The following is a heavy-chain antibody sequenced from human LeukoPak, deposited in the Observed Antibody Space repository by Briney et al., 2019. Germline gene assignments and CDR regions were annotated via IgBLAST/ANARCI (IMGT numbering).Heavy chain of an antibody. CDR3: ARGRESHGHYFHF. V-gene: IGHV1-69*01. Sequence: SVKVSCKASGGTFNNYAINWVRQAPGQGLEWMGGIFPLFETTNYAQGFQGRVTITADDSTSTAYMELNSLTTEDTAVYYCARGRESHGHYFHFWGQGTLVTVSS. D-gene: IGHD1-26*01. J-gene: IGHJ4*02. CDR2: IFPLFETT. CDR1: GGTFNNYA.